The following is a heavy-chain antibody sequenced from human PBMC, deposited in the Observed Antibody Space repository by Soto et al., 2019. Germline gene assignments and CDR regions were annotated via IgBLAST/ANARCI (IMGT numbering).Heavy chain of an antibody. CDR3: ARHLCSGGSCYSNWFDP. CDR2: IYYSGST. V-gene: IGHV4-39*01. J-gene: IGHJ5*02. D-gene: IGHD2-15*01. Sequence: QLQLQESGPGLVKPSETLSLTCTVSGGSISSSSYYWGWIRQPPGKGLEWIGSIYYSGSTYYNPSLKSRVTISVDTSKNQFSLKLSSVTAADTAVYYCARHLCSGGSCYSNWFDPWGQGTLVTVSS. CDR1: GGSISSSSYY.